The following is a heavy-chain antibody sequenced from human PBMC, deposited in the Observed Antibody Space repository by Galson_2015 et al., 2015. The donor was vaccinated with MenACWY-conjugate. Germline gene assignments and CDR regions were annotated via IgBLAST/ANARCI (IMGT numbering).Heavy chain of an antibody. D-gene: IGHD3-3*01. CDR1: EFTLSNAW. CDR3: TTDEYDFWSGSRPALVDY. Sequence: SLRLSCAASEFTLSNAWMNWVRQAPGKGLEWVGIIKSKPDGGATDYAAPVTGRFIISRDDSKNTLYLQMNGLKIEDTAVYYCTTDEYDFWSGSRPALVDYWGQGTLVTVSS. CDR2: IKSKPDGGAT. V-gene: IGHV3-15*01. J-gene: IGHJ4*02.